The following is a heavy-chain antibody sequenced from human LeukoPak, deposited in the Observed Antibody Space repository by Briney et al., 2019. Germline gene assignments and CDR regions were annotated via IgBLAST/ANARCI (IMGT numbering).Heavy chain of an antibody. CDR1: GGSISSYY. J-gene: IGHJ6*02. V-gene: IGHV4-59*08. Sequence: SETLSLTCTVSGGSISSYYWSWIRQPPGKGLEWIGYIYYSGSTNYNPSLKSRVTISVDTSKNQFSLKLSSVTAADTAVYYCARTYYDFWSGLQRSWEGKYYYYGMDVWGQGTTVTVSS. CDR2: IYYSGST. CDR3: ARTYYDFWSGLQRSWEGKYYYYGMDV. D-gene: IGHD3-3*01.